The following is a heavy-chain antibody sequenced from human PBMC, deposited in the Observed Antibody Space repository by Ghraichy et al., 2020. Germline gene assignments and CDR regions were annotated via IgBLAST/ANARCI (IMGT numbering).Heavy chain of an antibody. V-gene: IGHV4-4*07. CDR3: ARTHNNWNYVNWFDP. CDR1: GGSISSYY. CDR2: IYTSGST. Sequence: SETLSLTCTVSGGSISSYYWSWIRQPAGKGLEWIGRIYTSGSTNYNPSLKSRVTMSVDTSKNQFSLKLSSVTAADTAVYYCARTHNNWNYVNWFDPWGQGTLVTVSS. J-gene: IGHJ5*02. D-gene: IGHD1-7*01.